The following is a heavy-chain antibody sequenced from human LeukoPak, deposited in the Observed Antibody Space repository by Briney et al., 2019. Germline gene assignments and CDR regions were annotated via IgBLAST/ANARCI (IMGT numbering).Heavy chain of an antibody. J-gene: IGHJ3*02. Sequence: PSETLSLTCTVSGGSISSYYWSWIRQPPGKGLEWIGYIYYSGSTNYNPSLKSRVTISVDTSKNQFSLKLSSVTAADTAVYYCASSSGWYHAFDIWGQGTMVTVSS. CDR3: ASSSGWYHAFDI. CDR2: IYYSGST. V-gene: IGHV4-59*01. CDR1: GGSISSYY. D-gene: IGHD6-19*01.